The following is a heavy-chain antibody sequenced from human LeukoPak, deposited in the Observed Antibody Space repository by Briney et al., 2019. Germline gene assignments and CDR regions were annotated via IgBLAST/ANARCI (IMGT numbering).Heavy chain of an antibody. D-gene: IGHD2-15*01. Sequence: ASVKVSCKASGYTFTSYYMHWVRQAPGQGLEWMGIINPSGGSTGYAQKFQGRVTMTRDTSTSTVYMELSSLRSEDTAVYYCARGYCSGGSCYSYYYYNYMDVWGKGTTVTVSS. CDR2: INPSGGST. CDR1: GYTFTSYY. CDR3: ARGYCSGGSCYSYYYYNYMDV. J-gene: IGHJ6*03. V-gene: IGHV1-46*01.